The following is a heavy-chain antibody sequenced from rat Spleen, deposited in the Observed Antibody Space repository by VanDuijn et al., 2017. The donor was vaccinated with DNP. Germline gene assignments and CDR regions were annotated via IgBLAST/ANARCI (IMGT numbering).Heavy chain of an antibody. V-gene: IGHV5S23*01. CDR2: ISTSGEYT. Sequence: EVQLVESGGDLVQPGRSLKLSCAASGFTFSDSNMAWVRQAPTKGLEWVASISTSGEYTHYRDSVKGRFTISRDNAKNSQYLQMDSLRSEDTATYYCATGVYGGFQNWFPYWGQGTLVTVSS. CDR1: GFTFSDSN. D-gene: IGHD1-11*01. J-gene: IGHJ3*01. CDR3: ATGVYGGFQNWFPY.